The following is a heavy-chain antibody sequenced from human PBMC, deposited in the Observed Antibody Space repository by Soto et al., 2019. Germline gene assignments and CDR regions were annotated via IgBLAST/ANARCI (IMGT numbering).Heavy chain of an antibody. CDR2: ISYDGSNK. Sequence: QVQLVESGGGVVQPGRSLRLSCAASGFTFSSYAMHWVRQAPGKGLEWVAVISYDGSNKYYADPVKGRFTISRDDSKNSMYLQMNRLRAENTAVYYCARAAVTTVIYNWFGPWRKVTRETVSS. J-gene: IGHJ5*01. V-gene: IGHV3-30-3*01. D-gene: IGHD4-17*01. CDR3: ARAAVTTVIYNWFGP. CDR1: GFTFSSYA.